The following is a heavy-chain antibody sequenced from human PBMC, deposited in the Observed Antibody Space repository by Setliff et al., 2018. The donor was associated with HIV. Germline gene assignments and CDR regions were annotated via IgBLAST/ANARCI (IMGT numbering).Heavy chain of an antibody. J-gene: IGHJ4*02. CDR1: GGSISSNW. CDR3: GGNGYYSIDY. CDR2: IYHRGST. Sequence: SETLSLTCAVSGGSISSNWWSWVRQSPGKGLEWIGEIYHRGSTHDNPSLQSRVTISVDKSKSQFSLKLNSVTAADTAVYYCGGNGYYSIDYWGQGTLVTVSS. V-gene: IGHV4-4*02. D-gene: IGHD3-22*01.